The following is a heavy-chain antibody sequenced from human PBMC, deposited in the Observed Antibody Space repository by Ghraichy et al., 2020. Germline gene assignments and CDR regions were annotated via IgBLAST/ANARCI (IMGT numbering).Heavy chain of an antibody. D-gene: IGHD1-1*01. CDR3: SVGLGRTDLDN. J-gene: IGHJ4*02. CDR1: GFTFSNSW. V-gene: IGHV3-15*01. Sequence: GESLRLSCAASGFTFSNSWMSWVRQAPGKGLEWVALIKREIDGGTTDYVASVEGRFTISRDDSKNTLYLQMNSLKIEDTAVYYCSVGLGRTDLDNWGQGTLVTVSS. CDR2: IKREIDGGTT.